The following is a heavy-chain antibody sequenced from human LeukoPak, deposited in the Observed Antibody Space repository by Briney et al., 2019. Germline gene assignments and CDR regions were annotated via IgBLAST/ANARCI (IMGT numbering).Heavy chain of an antibody. Sequence: SETLSLTCTVSGGSISSYYWSWIRQAPGKGLEWIAYISDIGSINYNPSLKSRVTISLDTSKNQFSLKLSSVTAADTAVYYCAGHHPRNTVDFWGQGTLVTVSS. D-gene: IGHD2-8*02. V-gene: IGHV4-59*08. CDR2: ISDIGSI. J-gene: IGHJ4*02. CDR3: AGHHPRNTVDF. CDR1: GGSISSYY.